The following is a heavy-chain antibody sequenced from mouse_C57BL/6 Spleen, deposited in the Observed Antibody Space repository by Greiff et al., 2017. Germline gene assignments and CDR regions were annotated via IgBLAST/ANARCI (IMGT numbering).Heavy chain of an antibody. CDR3: TSPSYGNSFDY. CDR2: IDPEDGDT. J-gene: IGHJ2*01. D-gene: IGHD2-10*01. CDR1: GFNIKDYY. V-gene: IGHV14-1*01. Sequence: VQLKQSGAELVRPGASVKLSCTASGFNIKDYYMHWVKQRPEQGLEWIGRIDPEDGDTEYAPKFQGKATMTADTSSNTAYLQLSSLTSEDTAVYYCTSPSYGNSFDYWGQGTTLTVSS.